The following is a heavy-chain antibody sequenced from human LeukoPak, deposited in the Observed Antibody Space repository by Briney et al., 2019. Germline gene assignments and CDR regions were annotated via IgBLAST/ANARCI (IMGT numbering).Heavy chain of an antibody. CDR2: INPSGGST. J-gene: IGHJ4*02. CDR1: GYTFTSYY. Sequence: GASVTVSCQASGYTFTSYYMHWVRQAPGQGLEWMGIINPSGGSTSYAQKFQGRVTMTRDTSTSTVYMELSSLRSEDTAVYYCARESYDILTGYWGFDYWGQGTLVTVSS. D-gene: IGHD3-9*01. CDR3: ARESYDILTGYWGFDY. V-gene: IGHV1-46*01.